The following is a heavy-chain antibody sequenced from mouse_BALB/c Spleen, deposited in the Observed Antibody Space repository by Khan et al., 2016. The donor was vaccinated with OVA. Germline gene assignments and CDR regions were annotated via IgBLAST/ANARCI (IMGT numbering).Heavy chain of an antibody. CDR2: ISSGSSTI. CDR3: ARSGGNYHWYFDV. J-gene: IGHJ1*01. CDR1: GFTFSSFG. V-gene: IGHV5-17*02. Sequence: EVQLVESGGGLVQPGGSRKLSCAASGFTFSSFGMHWVRQAPKKGLEWVAYISSGSSTIYSVDTVKGRFTISRDNPKNTLFLQMTSLRSEDTAMYYSARSGGNYHWYFDVWGAGTSVTVSS. D-gene: IGHD2-1*01.